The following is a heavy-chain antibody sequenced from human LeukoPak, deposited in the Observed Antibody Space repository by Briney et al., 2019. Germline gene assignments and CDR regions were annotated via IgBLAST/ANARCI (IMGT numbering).Heavy chain of an antibody. D-gene: IGHD1-7*01. J-gene: IGHJ6*02. CDR1: PFTSSGHW. CDR2: IKEDGSEK. Sequence: GGSLRLSCAASPFTSSGHWMSWVRQAPGKGLEWLANIKEDGSEKYYLDSVKGRFTISRDNAKNSLHLQINSLRVEDTAVYYCARNSFAELMLLGSAYGMDVWGQGTTVTVSS. CDR3: ARNSFAELMLLGSAYGMDV. V-gene: IGHV3-7*01.